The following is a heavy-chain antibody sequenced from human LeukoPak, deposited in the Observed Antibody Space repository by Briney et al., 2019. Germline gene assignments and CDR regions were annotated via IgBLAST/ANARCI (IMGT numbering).Heavy chain of an antibody. J-gene: IGHJ4*02. Sequence: PGGSLRLSCAASGFTFSSYGMHWVRQAPGKGLEWVAVISYDGSNKYYADSVKGRFTISRDNSRNTLYLQMNSLRAEDTAVYYCARDLTHRRNYDNSGYQIVPAFWGQGTLVTVSS. V-gene: IGHV3-30*03. D-gene: IGHD3-22*01. CDR3: ARDLTHRRNYDNSGYQIVPAF. CDR1: GFTFSSYG. CDR2: ISYDGSNK.